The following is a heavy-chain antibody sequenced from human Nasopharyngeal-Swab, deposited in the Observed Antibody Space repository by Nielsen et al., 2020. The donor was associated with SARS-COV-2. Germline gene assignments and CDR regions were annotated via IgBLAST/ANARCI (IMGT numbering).Heavy chain of an antibody. D-gene: IGHD5-18*01. CDR2: IWYDGSNK. CDR3: ARGKGERGYSYGCLDP. V-gene: IGHV3-33*01. Sequence: WIRQPPGKGLEWVAVIWYDGSNKYYADSVKGRFTISRDNSKNTLYLQMNSLRAEDTAVYYCARGKGERGYSYGCLDPWGQGTLVTVSS. J-gene: IGHJ5*02.